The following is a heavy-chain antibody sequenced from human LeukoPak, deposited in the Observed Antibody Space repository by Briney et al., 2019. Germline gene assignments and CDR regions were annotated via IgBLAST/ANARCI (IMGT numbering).Heavy chain of an antibody. CDR3: ARGGFGELY. Sequence: WGSLRLSCAASGFTFSSYSMNWVRQAPGKGLEWVSSISSTSTYIYYADSVKGRFTISRDNAKNSLYLQVNSLRAEDTAVYYCARGGFGELYWGQGTLVTVSS. V-gene: IGHV3-21*01. J-gene: IGHJ4*02. CDR1: GFTFSSYS. D-gene: IGHD3-10*01. CDR2: ISSTSTYI.